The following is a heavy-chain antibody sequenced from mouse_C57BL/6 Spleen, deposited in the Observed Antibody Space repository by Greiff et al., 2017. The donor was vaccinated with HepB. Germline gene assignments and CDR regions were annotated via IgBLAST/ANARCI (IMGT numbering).Heavy chain of an antibody. D-gene: IGHD2-4*01. J-gene: IGHJ2*01. CDR2: ISSGGSYT. CDR1: GFTFSSYG. V-gene: IGHV5-6*02. CDR3: ARRGYDSIFDD. Sequence: EVKLVESGGDLVKPGGSLKLSCAASGFTFSSYGMSWVRQTPDKRLEWVATISSGGSYTYYPDSVKGRFTISRDNAKNTLYLQMSSLKSEDTAMYYCARRGYDSIFDDWGQGTTLTVSS.